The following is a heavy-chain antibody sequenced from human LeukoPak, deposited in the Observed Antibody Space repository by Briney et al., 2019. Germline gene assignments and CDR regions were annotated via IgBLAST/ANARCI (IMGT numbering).Heavy chain of an antibody. CDR1: GFTFSIYW. Sequence: QSGGSLRLSCAAAGFTFSIYWMSWVRQAPGKGLEWVASMKGDGSVKHFLDSVEGRFTISRDNSKNTLYVQMNSLRDEDTAVYYCAKDQRWESPHYLDSWGQGTLVTVSS. CDR3: AKDQRWESPHYLDS. D-gene: IGHD1-26*01. J-gene: IGHJ4*02. CDR2: MKGDGSVK. V-gene: IGHV3-7*03.